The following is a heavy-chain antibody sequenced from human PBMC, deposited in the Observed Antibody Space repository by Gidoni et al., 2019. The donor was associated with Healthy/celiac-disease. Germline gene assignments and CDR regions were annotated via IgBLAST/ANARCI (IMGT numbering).Heavy chain of an antibody. CDR3: ASALGSFNAFDI. CDR2: ISSSSSSI. Sequence: EVQLVESGGVMVKPGASLRLSCAASGCTFSSYSMNWVRQAPGKGLEWVSSISSSSSSISYADSVKGRFTISRDNAKNSLYLQRNSLRAEDTAVYYCASALGSFNAFDIWGQGTMVTVSS. V-gene: IGHV3-21*01. J-gene: IGHJ3*02. CDR1: GCTFSSYS. D-gene: IGHD1-26*01.